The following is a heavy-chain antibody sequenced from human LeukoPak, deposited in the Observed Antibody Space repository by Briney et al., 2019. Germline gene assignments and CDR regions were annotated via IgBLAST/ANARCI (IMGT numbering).Heavy chain of an antibody. V-gene: IGHV4-30-2*05. D-gene: IGHD2-15*01. CDR2: IYHSGST. J-gene: IGHJ4*02. CDR3: ARAPAADIVVVVAATIGADYFDY. Sequence: SQTLSLTCAVSGGSISSGGYSWSWIRQPPGKGLEWIGYIYHSGSTYYNPSLKSRVTIPVDTSKNQFSLKLSSVTAADTAVYYCARAPAADIVVVVAATIGADYFDYWGQGTLVTVSS. CDR1: GGSISSGGYS.